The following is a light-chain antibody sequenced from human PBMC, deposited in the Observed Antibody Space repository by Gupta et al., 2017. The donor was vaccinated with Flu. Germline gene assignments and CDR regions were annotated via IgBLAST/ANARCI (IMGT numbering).Light chain of an antibody. CDR2: ARD. Sequence: SSELTQDPAVSVALGQTVRITCQGDSLRTYYTSWYQQKTGQAPVLVIYARDNRPSGSPDRFSGSSSGNTASLTITGAQAEDEADYYCNSRDNSGNHVIFGGGTKLTVL. CDR1: SLRTYY. J-gene: IGLJ2*01. CDR3: NSRDNSGNHVI. V-gene: IGLV3-19*01.